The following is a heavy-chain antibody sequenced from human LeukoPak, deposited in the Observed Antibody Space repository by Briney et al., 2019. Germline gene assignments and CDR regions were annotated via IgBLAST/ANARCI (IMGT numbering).Heavy chain of an antibody. CDR1: GFIFSSYS. CDR3: ARAARRGSGWYDGVDY. CDR2: ITGSGGNT. V-gene: IGHV3-23*01. Sequence: GGSLRLSCAASGFIFSSYSMSWVRQAPGKGLEWVSVITGSGGNTYYADSVKGRFTISKDNSKNTLYLQMNSLRAEDTAVYYCARAARRGSGWYDGVDYWGQGTLVTVSS. J-gene: IGHJ4*02. D-gene: IGHD6-19*01.